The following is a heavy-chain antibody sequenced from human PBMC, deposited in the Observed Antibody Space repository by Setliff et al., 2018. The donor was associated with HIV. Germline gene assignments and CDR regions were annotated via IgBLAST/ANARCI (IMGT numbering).Heavy chain of an antibody. CDR1: GGSISSYF. J-gene: IGHJ5*02. V-gene: IGHV4-59*08. Sequence: SETLSLTCTVSGGSISSYFWSWVRQSPGKGLEWIGYNFNSGSTNYNPSLKSRVTISVDMSKNQLSLRLDSVTAADTAVYYCARQHGSSWRFDPWGQGTLVTVSS. CDR2: NFNSGST. CDR3: ARQHGSSWRFDP. D-gene: IGHD6-13*01.